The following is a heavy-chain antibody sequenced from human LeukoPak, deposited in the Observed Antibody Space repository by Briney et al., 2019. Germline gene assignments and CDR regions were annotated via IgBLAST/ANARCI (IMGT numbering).Heavy chain of an antibody. CDR1: GGSIGSYY. CDR2: IYNSGST. D-gene: IGHD1-20*01. V-gene: IGHV4-59*01. CDR3: AREGRITGTKYAFDI. Sequence: SETLSLTCTVSGGSIGSYYWSWIRQPPGKGLEWIGYIYNSGSTNYNPSLESRITISVDTSKNQFSLKLSSVTAADTAVYYCAREGRITGTKYAFDIWGQGTMVTVSS. J-gene: IGHJ3*02.